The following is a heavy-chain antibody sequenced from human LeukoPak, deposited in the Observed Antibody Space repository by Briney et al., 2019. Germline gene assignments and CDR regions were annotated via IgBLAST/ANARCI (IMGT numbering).Heavy chain of an antibody. V-gene: IGHV4-59*01. CDR2: IYYSGST. D-gene: IGHD6-13*01. CDR3: ARGLMMAVAGRGEFHY. Sequence: SETLSLSCTVSGGSISSYYWSWIRQPPGKGLEWIGYIYYSGSTNYNPSLKSRVTISVDTSKNQFSLKLSSVTAADTAVYYCARGLMMAVAGRGEFHYWGQGTLVTVSS. CDR1: GGSISSYY. J-gene: IGHJ4*02.